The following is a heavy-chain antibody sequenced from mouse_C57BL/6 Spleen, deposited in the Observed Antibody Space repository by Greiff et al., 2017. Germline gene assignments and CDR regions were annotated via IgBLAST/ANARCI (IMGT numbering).Heavy chain of an antibody. CDR2: ISSGSSTI. D-gene: IGHD2-4*01. CDR3: AREDYHYFDY. J-gene: IGHJ2*01. Sequence: EVQLVESGGGLVKPGGSLKLSCAASGFTFSDYGMHWVRQAPEKGLEWVAYISSGSSTIYYADTVKGRFTISRDNAKNTLFLQMTSLRSEDTAMYYCAREDYHYFDYWGQGTTLTVSS. CDR1: GFTFSDYG. V-gene: IGHV5-17*01.